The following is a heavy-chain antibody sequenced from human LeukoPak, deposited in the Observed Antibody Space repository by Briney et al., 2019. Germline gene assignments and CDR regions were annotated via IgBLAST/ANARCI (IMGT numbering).Heavy chain of an antibody. CDR2: ISGSGGET. V-gene: IGHV3-23*01. D-gene: IGHD6-19*01. Sequence: PGGSLRLSCAASGLTLSSYSMRSVPAAPGKRLECVSVISGSGGETYSADSVKGRFTISRDNSKNTLYLQLNRLRAEDRAVYNCTKGRGYSSGWYTSFDCWGQGTLVTVSS. CDR1: GLTLSSYS. J-gene: IGHJ4*02. CDR3: TKGRGYSSGWYTSFDC.